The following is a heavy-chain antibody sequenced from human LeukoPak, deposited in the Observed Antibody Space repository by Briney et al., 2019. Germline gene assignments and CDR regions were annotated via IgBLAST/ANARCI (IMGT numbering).Heavy chain of an antibody. J-gene: IGHJ4*02. CDR3: AKEAGSGIDY. CDR1: GGSISSYY. CDR2: IYYSGST. Sequence: SETLSLTCTVSGGSISSYYWSWIRQPPGKGLEWLGYIYYSGSTNHNPSLKSRITISVDTSKNQFSLKLSSVTAADTAVYYCAKEAGSGIDYWGQGTLVTVSS. V-gene: IGHV4-59*12. D-gene: IGHD3-3*01.